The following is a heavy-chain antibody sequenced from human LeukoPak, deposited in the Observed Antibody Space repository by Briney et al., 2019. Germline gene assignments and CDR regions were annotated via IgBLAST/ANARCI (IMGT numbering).Heavy chain of an antibody. CDR1: GYTFINYG. D-gene: IGHD3-10*01. Sequence: VASVKVSCKASGYTFINYGINWVRQAPGQGLEWMGWISAYNGNTNYAQSLQGRVTMTTDTSTSTVYMEMRSFTSDDTAVYYCARDLDQYNGRFGGFGHDFWGQGTLVTVSS. CDR2: ISAYNGNT. J-gene: IGHJ4*02. V-gene: IGHV1-18*01. CDR3: ARDLDQYNGRFGGFGHDF.